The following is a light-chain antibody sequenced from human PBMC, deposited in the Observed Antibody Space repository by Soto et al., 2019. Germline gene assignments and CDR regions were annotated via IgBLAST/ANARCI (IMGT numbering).Light chain of an antibody. CDR2: DVN. CDR3: SSYTSTNNVI. CDR1: SSDVGGYNY. V-gene: IGLV2-14*03. Sequence: QSVLTQPASVSGSPGQSITISCTGTSSDVGGYNYVSWYQQHPGNVPKLMIFDVNNRPSGVSNRFSGSKSGNTASLTISGLQAEDEADYYCSSYTSTNNVIFGGGTKLTVL. J-gene: IGLJ2*01.